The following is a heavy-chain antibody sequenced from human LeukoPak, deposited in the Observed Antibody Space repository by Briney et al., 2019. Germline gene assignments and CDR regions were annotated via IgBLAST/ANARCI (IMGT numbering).Heavy chain of an antibody. CDR2: IRSDGTAK. D-gene: IGHD2/OR15-2a*01. CDR3: ATLSTLNIFDI. Sequence: PGGSLRLSCAASGFTFTIFGMHWVRQAPGKGLEWVTFIRSDGTAKSYADSVKGRFTSSRDNSKNTLYLEMNSLRADDTALYYCATLSTLNIFDIWGQGTLVTVSS. J-gene: IGHJ3*02. V-gene: IGHV3-30*02. CDR1: GFTFTIFG.